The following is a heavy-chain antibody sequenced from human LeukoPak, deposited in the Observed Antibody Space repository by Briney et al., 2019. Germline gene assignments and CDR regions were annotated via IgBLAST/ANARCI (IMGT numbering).Heavy chain of an antibody. J-gene: IGHJ4*02. Sequence: GGSLRLSCAASGFTFSSYWMSWVRQAPGKGLEWVANIKQDGSEKYYVDSVKGRFTVSRDNAKNSLFLQMNSLRAEDTAVYYCASETDSRSYDSVWGRYRRIGGYFDFWGQGALVTVSS. CDR3: ASETDSRSYDSVWGRYRRIGGYFDF. CDR1: GFTFSSYW. V-gene: IGHV3-7*01. D-gene: IGHD3-16*02. CDR2: IKQDGSEK.